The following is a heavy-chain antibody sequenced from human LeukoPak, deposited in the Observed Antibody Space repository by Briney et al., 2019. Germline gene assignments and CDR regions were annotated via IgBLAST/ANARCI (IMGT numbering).Heavy chain of an antibody. V-gene: IGHV3-23*01. CDR3: AKDREGWSSSWYVDY. J-gene: IGHJ4*02. CDR1: GFTFSSYC. CDR2: ISGSGGST. D-gene: IGHD6-13*01. Sequence: TGGSLRLSCAAYGFTFSSYCMSWVRQPPGKGLEWVAAISGSGGSTYHADSVKGRSTISRDNNKNTLYLQKNSLSAEDAAVYYCAKDREGWSSSWYVDYWGQGTLVTVSS.